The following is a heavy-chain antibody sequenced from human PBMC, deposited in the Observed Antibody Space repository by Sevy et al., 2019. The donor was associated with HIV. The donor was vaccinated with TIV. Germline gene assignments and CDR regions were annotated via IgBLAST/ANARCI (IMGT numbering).Heavy chain of an antibody. V-gene: IGHV3-7*01. J-gene: IGHJ4*02. Sequence: GGSLRLSCAASVFTLSSRWMSWVRQAPGKGLEWVANIKQDGSEKYYVDSVKDRFTISRDNAKNSLYLQMNSLRAEDTAVYYCVPSGGGHAGYWGQGTLVTVSS. CDR1: VFTLSSRW. CDR3: VPSGGGHAGY. D-gene: IGHD2-15*01. CDR2: IKQDGSEK.